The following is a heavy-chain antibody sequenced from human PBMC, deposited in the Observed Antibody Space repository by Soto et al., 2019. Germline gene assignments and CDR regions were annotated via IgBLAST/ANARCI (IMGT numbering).Heavy chain of an antibody. CDR1: GDSISSSRYS. CDR2: IYYSGST. J-gene: IGHJ4*02. CDR3: AREVVGATTKTGMRIDY. D-gene: IGHD1-26*01. V-gene: IGHV4-39*02. Sequence: SETLSLTCTVSGDSISSSRYSWGWIRQPPGKGLEWIGSIYYSGSTYYNPSLKGRVTISVDTSKNQFSLKLSSVTAADTAVYYCAREVVGATTKTGMRIDYWGQGTLVTVSS.